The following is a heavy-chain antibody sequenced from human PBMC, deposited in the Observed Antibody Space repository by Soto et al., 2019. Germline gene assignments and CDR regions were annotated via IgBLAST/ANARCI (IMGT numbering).Heavy chain of an antibody. J-gene: IGHJ4*02. Sequence: GGSLRLSCAASGFTFSSYAMSWVRQAPGKGLEWVSDISGSGGSTYYADSVKGRFTISRDNSKNTLYLQMNSLRADDTAVYYCAKAGRGLDSSSTSCYLDYWGQGTMVTVYS. CDR3: AKAGRGLDSSSTSCYLDY. V-gene: IGHV3-23*01. CDR1: GFTFSSYA. D-gene: IGHD2-2*01. CDR2: ISGSGGST.